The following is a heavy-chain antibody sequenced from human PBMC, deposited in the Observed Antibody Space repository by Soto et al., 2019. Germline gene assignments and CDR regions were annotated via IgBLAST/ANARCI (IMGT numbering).Heavy chain of an antibody. V-gene: IGHV4-61*01. CDR3: AIDLGGRAQYAAFDI. CDR1: GGSVSSGSYY. J-gene: IGHJ3*02. CDR2: IYYRGST. D-gene: IGHD1-26*01. Sequence: SETLSLTCTVSGGSVSSGSYYWGWILQPPGKGLEWIGYIYYRGSTNYNPSLKSRVTISVDTSKNQFSLKLSSVTAADTAVYYCAIDLGGRAQYAAFDIWGQGTMVTVSS.